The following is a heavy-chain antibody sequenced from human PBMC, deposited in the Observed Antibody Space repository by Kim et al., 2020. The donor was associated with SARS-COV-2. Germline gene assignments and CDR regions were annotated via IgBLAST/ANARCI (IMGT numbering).Heavy chain of an antibody. Sequence: GGSLRLSCAASGFTFSSYAMHWVRQAPGKGREWVAVISYDGSNKYYADSVKGRFTISRDNSKNTLYLQMNSLRAEDTAVYYCARGRYYGSGSYSADAFDIWGQGTMVTVSS. CDR3: ARGRYYGSGSYSADAFDI. D-gene: IGHD3-10*01. CDR2: ISYDGSNK. CDR1: GFTFSSYA. J-gene: IGHJ3*02. V-gene: IGHV3-30*04.